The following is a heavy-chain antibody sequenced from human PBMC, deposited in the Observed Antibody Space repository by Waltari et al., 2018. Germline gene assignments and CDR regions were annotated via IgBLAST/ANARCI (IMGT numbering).Heavy chain of an antibody. CDR1: GGSIISGDYY. CDR2: INHSGST. V-gene: IGHV4-30-4*08. Sequence: QVQLQESGPGLVKPSQTLSLICTVSGGSIISGDYYWSWIRQPPGKGLGWIGEINHSGSTNYNPALKSRVTISVDTSKNQFSLKLSSVTAADTAVYYCARGRGNIVATRVTYYYYGMDVWGQGTTVTVSS. CDR3: ARGRGNIVATRVTYYYYGMDV. J-gene: IGHJ6*02. D-gene: IGHD5-12*01.